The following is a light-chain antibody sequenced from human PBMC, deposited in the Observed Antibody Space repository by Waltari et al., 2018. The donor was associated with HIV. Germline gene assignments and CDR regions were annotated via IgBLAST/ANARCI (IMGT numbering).Light chain of an antibody. J-gene: IGLJ2*01. Sequence: QPVLTQPPSVSGAPGPTVTVSCTGSTSNPGANFDVHWYQHLPGTAPKLLIYGNNNRPSGVPARFSGSRSGSSASLAITGLQAEDEADYYCQSYDNVLTAVIFGGGTKVTVL. CDR3: QSYDNVLTAVI. CDR2: GNN. CDR1: TSNPGANFD. V-gene: IGLV1-40*01.